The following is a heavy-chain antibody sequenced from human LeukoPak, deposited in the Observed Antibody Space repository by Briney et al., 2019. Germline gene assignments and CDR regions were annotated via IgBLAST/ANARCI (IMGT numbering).Heavy chain of an antibody. J-gene: IGHJ4*02. Sequence: GGSLRLSCAASGFTFSSYAMSWVRQAPGKGLEWVSAISGSGGSTYYADSVKGRFTISRDNAKNSLYLQMNSLRAEDTAVYYCARDAGYSYGNTLDYWGQGTLVTVSS. D-gene: IGHD5-18*01. V-gene: IGHV3-23*01. CDR1: GFTFSSYA. CDR3: ARDAGYSYGNTLDY. CDR2: ISGSGGST.